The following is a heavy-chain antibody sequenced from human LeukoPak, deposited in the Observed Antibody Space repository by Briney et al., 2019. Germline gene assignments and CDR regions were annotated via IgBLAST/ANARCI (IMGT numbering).Heavy chain of an antibody. V-gene: IGHV4-39*07. D-gene: IGHD5-12*01. CDR2: IYYTGST. CDR1: GGSISSSSYY. J-gene: IGHJ6*03. Sequence: SETLSLTCTVSGGSISSSSYYWGWIRQPPGKGLEWIGSIYYTGSTYYNPSLKSRVSISVDTSKNQFSLKLSSVTAADTAVYYCARLSGYGLHYYYYKDVWGKGTTVTVSS. CDR3: ARLSGYGLHYYYYKDV.